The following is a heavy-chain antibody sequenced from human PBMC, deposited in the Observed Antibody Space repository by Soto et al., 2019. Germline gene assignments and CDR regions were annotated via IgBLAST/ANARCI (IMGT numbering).Heavy chain of an antibody. V-gene: IGHV4-59*01. D-gene: IGHD2-15*01. CDR3: ARAVVAATQWFDP. CDR2: IYYSGST. J-gene: IGHJ5*02. CDR1: GGSISSYY. Sequence: PSETLSLTCTVSGGSISSYYWSWIWQPPGKGLEWIGYIYYSGSTNYNPSLKSRVTISVDTSKNQFSLKLSSVTAADTAVYYCARAVVAATQWFDPWGQGTLVTVSS.